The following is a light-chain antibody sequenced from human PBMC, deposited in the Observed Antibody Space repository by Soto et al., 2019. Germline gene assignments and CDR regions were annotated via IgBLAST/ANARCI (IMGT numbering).Light chain of an antibody. V-gene: IGLV1-40*01. CDR3: QSYDTSPSGYV. Sequence: QSVLTQPPSVSGAPGQRVTISCTGSSSNIGPGYDVHWYQQLPGTAPKLLIYANKNRPAGVPDRFSASKSGTSASLAITGLQAEDEADYYCQSYDTSPSGYVFGGRTKVTVL. CDR1: SSNIGPGYD. CDR2: ANK. J-gene: IGLJ1*01.